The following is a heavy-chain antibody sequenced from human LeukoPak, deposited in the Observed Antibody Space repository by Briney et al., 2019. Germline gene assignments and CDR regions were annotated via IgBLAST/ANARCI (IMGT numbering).Heavy chain of an antibody. D-gene: IGHD3-16*01. CDR2: INPDRGGT. Sequence: ASVKVSCKASGYTFTDYYMHWVRQAPGQGLEWMGWINPDRGGTNYPQKFQGRVTMTRDTSISTACMDLSSLRSDDTAVYYCASGAIGGGAFDIWGQGTMVTVSS. J-gene: IGHJ3*02. V-gene: IGHV1-2*02. CDR3: ASGAIGGGAFDI. CDR1: GYTFTDYY.